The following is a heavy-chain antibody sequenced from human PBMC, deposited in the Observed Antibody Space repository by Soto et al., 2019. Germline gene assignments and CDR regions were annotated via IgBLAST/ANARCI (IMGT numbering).Heavy chain of an antibody. D-gene: IGHD2-2*01. CDR3: AKAGFVVPAAISHYYYYMDV. CDR1: GFTFSSYG. V-gene: IGHV3-30*18. Sequence: QVQLVESGGGVVQPGRSLRLSCAASGFTFSSYGMHWVRQAPGQGLEWVAVISYDGSNKYYADSVKGRFTISRDNSKNTLYLQMNSLRAEDTAVYYCAKAGFVVPAAISHYYYYMDVWGKGTTVTVSS. J-gene: IGHJ6*03. CDR2: ISYDGSNK.